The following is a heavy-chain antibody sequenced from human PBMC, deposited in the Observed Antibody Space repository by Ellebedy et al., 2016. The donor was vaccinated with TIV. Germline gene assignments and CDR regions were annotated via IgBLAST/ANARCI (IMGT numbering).Heavy chain of an antibody. D-gene: IGHD3-22*01. CDR1: GYTFTSYY. V-gene: IGHV1-46*01. J-gene: IGHJ4*02. CDR3: ARGDNYYYDSSGYYYTY. CDR2: INPTTGNS. Sequence: ASVKVSCKASGYTFTSYYFYWVRQAPGQGVYWMGLINPTTGNSNYAQKFQGRVTMTRDTSTSTVYMELSSLRSEDTAVYYCARGDNYYYDSSGYYYTYWGQGTLVTVSS.